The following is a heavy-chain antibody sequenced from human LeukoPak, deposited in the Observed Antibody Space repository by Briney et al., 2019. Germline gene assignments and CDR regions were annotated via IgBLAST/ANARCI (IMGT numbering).Heavy chain of an antibody. Sequence: SETLSLTCTVSGGSITSHYWSWLRQPPGKGLEWIAYMYDSVRTKDNPSLKSRLTLSADTSKNQFSLRLSSVTAADTAVYYCATIKRGSIFGYFDFWGQGIKVTVSS. V-gene: IGHV4-59*11. D-gene: IGHD5-18*01. CDR1: GGSITSHY. J-gene: IGHJ4*02. CDR3: ATIKRGSIFGYFDF. CDR2: MYDSVRT.